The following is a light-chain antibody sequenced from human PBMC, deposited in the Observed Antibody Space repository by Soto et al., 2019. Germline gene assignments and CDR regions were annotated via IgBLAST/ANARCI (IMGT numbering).Light chain of an antibody. CDR2: DAS. J-gene: IGKJ1*01. CDR1: QSIGTY. V-gene: IGKV3-11*01. CDR3: QHRSNSPPTWT. Sequence: EIVLTQSPATLSLSPGDRATLSCRASQSIGTYLAWSQQKPGQAPSLLIYDASNRATGIPARFSGSGSGTDFTLTIGSLEPEDFAVYFCQHRSNSPPTWTFGQGTKVEIK.